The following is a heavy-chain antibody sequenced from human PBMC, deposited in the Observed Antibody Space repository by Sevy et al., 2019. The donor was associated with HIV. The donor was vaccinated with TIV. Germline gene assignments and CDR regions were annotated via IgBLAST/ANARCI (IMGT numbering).Heavy chain of an antibody. CDR1: GFTFSYAW. CDR2: IKARPDGGTT. J-gene: IGHJ6*02. D-gene: IGHD2-8*01. V-gene: IGHV3-15*01. CDR3: STDPIIVLLVTDGMDV. Sequence: GGSLRLSCAASGFTFSYAWMSWVRQAPGKGLEWVGRIKARPDGGTTDYAAPVKGRFIISRDDSKNTLYLQMNSLKTEDTAVYYCSTDPIIVLLVTDGMDVWGQGTTVTVSS.